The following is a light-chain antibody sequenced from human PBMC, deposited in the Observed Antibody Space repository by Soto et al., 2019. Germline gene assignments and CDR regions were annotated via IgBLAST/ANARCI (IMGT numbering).Light chain of an antibody. Sequence: VLTQSPATLSLSLGESATLSCRASQSIGTSLAWYQHRPGQPPRLLIYDGFNRATGIPARFSGGGSGTDFTPTLSRLEPEDFAVYFCQQRASWPPFTFGGGTKVDIK. CDR2: DGF. V-gene: IGKV3-11*01. J-gene: IGKJ4*01. CDR1: QSIGTS. CDR3: QQRASWPPFT.